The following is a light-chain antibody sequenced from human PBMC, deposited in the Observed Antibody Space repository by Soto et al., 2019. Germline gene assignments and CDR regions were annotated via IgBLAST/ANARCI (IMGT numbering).Light chain of an antibody. V-gene: IGLV1-40*01. J-gene: IGLJ2*01. CDR3: QSYDGSLSGSV. Sequence: QSVLTQPPSVSGAPGQRVTISCTGSSSNIGAGYDVHWYQQLPGTAPKLLIYGNSNRPSGVPDRFSGSKSGTSASLAITGLQAEDEADYYCQSYDGSLSGSVFGGGTKL. CDR2: GNS. CDR1: SSNIGAGYD.